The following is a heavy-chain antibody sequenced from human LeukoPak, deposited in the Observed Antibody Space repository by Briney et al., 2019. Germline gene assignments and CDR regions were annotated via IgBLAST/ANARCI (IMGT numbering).Heavy chain of an antibody. D-gene: IGHD3-10*01. V-gene: IGHV4-38-2*01. J-gene: IGHJ4*02. CDR2: IYHSGST. CDR1: GYSISSGYY. Sequence: SETLSLTCAVSGYSISSGYYWGWIRQPPGKGLEWIGSIYHSGSTYYNPSLKSRVTISVDTSKNQFSLKLSSVTAADTAVYYCARTGIGELLLRSPAYWGQGTLVTVSS. CDR3: ARTGIGELLLRSPAY.